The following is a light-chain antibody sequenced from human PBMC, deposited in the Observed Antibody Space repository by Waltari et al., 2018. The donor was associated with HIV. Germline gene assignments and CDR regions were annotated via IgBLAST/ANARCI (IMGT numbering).Light chain of an antibody. V-gene: IGLV2-23*02. Sequence: QSALTQPASVSASPGQSITISCTGTSSDVGGNNLLSWYQQHPGKAPKLMIYEVSKRPSGVSNRFSGSKSGNTASLTISGLQSEDEADYYCCAYAGSTTDVIFGGGTKLTVL. CDR2: EVS. CDR3: CAYAGSTTDVI. CDR1: SSDVGGNNL. J-gene: IGLJ2*01.